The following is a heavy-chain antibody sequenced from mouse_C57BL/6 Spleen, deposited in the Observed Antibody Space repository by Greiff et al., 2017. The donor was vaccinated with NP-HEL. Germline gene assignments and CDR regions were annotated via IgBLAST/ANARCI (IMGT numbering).Heavy chain of an antibody. CDR3: ARSGGGSYYFDY. CDR1: GYTFTSYW. D-gene: IGHD1-1*02. CDR2: IDPSDSYT. Sequence: QVQLQQPGAELVMPGASVKLSCKASGYTFTSYWMHWVKQRPGQGLEWIGEIDPSDSYTNYNQKFKGKSTLTGDKSSSTAYMQLSSLTSEDSAVYYCARSGGGSYYFDYWGQGTTLTVSS. J-gene: IGHJ2*01. V-gene: IGHV1-69*01.